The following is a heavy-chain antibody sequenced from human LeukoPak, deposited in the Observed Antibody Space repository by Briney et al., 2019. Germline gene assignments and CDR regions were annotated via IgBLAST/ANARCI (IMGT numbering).Heavy chain of an antibody. D-gene: IGHD3-22*01. V-gene: IGHV4-59*08. CDR1: GGSISSHY. Sequence: SETLSLTCSVSGGSISSHYWSWIRQPPGKGLEWMGYIYYSGSTKYNPSLKSRVTISVDTSKNQFSLKLSSVTAADTAVYYCARGTDYYDSSGYYSYYFDYWGQGTLVTVSS. CDR3: ARGTDYYDSSGYYSYYFDY. J-gene: IGHJ4*02. CDR2: IYYSGST.